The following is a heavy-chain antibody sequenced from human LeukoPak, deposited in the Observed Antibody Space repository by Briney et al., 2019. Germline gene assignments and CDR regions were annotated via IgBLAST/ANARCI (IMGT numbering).Heavy chain of an antibody. CDR3: AKGIRTSSWYCFDY. V-gene: IGHV3-23*01. CDR1: GFIVSSNY. Sequence: GGSLRLSCAGSGFIVSSNYMSWVRRAPGKGLEWVSVISGSGDTTYYADSVKGRFTISRDNSKNTLFLQMNSLKAEDTAVYYCAKGIRTSSWYCFDYWGQGTLVSVSS. CDR2: ISGSGDTT. D-gene: IGHD6-13*01. J-gene: IGHJ4*02.